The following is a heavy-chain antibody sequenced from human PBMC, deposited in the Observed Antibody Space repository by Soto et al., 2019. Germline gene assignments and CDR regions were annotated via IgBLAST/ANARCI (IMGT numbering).Heavy chain of an antibody. CDR3: ARLPRDSGYANFDY. Sequence: PGGSLRLSCAASGFTFSSYSMNWVRQAPGKGLEWVSSISSSSSYIYYADSVKGRFTISRDNAKNSLYLQMNSLRAEDTAVYYCARLPRDSGYANFDYWGQGTLVTVS. D-gene: IGHD5-12*01. J-gene: IGHJ4*02. CDR2: ISSSSSYI. V-gene: IGHV3-21*01. CDR1: GFTFSSYS.